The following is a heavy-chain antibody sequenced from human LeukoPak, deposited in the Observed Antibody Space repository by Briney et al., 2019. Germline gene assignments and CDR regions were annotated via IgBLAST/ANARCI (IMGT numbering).Heavy chain of an antibody. V-gene: IGHV3-30-3*01. CDR2: ISYDGSNK. J-gene: IGHJ4*02. CDR3: ARRSEYSSSWHFDY. CDR1: GFTFSSYA. Sequence: GGSLRLSCAASGFTFSSYAMHWVRQAPGKGLKWVAVISYDGSNKYYADSVKGRFTISRDNSKNTLYLQMNSLRAEDTAVYYCARRSEYSSSWHFDYWGQGTLVTVSS. D-gene: IGHD6-13*01.